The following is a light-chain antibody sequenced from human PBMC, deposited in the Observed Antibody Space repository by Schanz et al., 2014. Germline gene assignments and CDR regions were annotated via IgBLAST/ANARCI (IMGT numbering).Light chain of an antibody. Sequence: EIVLTQSPGTLSLSPGERATLSCRASQSVSSSYLAWYQQKPGQAPRLLIYGASSRATGTPDRFSGSGSGTDFTLTISSLQSEEFATYYCQQSYDTAVWTFGQGTKV. CDR2: GAS. V-gene: IGKV3-20*01. J-gene: IGKJ1*01. CDR1: QSVSSSY. CDR3: QQSYDTAVWT.